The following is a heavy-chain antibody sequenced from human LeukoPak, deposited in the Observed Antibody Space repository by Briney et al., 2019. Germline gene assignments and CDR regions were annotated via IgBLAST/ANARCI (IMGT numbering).Heavy chain of an antibody. J-gene: IGHJ4*02. CDR2: FNPEDGET. CDR3: ATGRFLEWSRYFDY. D-gene: IGHD3-3*01. V-gene: IGHV1-24*01. CDR1: GYTLTELS. Sequence: ASVKVSCKVSGYTLTELSMHWVRQAPGKGLEWMGGFNPEDGETIYAQKFQGRVTMTEDTSTDTAYMELSSLRSEDTAVYYCATGRFLEWSRYFDYWGQGTLVTVSS.